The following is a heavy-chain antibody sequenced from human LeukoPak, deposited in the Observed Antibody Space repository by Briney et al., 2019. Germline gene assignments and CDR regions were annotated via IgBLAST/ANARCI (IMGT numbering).Heavy chain of an antibody. CDR1: GGSVSSGSYY. V-gene: IGHV4-61*01. Sequence: SETLSLTCTVSGGSVSSGSYYWSWIRQPPGKGLEWIGYIYYSGSTNYNPSLKSRVTISVDTSKNQFSLKLNSVTAADTAVYYCARAYYYGSGSVDYWGQGTLVTVSS. CDR2: IYYSGST. D-gene: IGHD3-10*01. J-gene: IGHJ4*02. CDR3: ARAYYYGSGSVDY.